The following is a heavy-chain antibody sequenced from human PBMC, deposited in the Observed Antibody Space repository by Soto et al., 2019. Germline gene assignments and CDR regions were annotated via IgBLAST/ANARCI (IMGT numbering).Heavy chain of an antibody. CDR2: ISSGSSTI. CDR1: GFTLSIYS. CDR3: ARDLGRGYWEY. J-gene: IGHJ4*02. D-gene: IGHD2-15*01. Sequence: EVQLVESGGGLVQPGGSLRLSCAAPGFTLSIYSMNWVRQAPGKGLEWVSFISSGSSTIYYADSVKGRFTISRDNAKNSLYLQMNSLRAEDTAVYYCARDLGRGYWEYWGQGTLVNVSS. V-gene: IGHV3-48*01.